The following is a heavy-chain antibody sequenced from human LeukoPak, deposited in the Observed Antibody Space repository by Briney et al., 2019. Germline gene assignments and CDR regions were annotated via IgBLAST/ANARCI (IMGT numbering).Heavy chain of an antibody. CDR1: GFTFSRHT. CDR3: VGGRDFLCGGGNCYFDY. D-gene: IGHD2-15*01. Sequence: PGGSLRLSCSASGFTFSRHTMHWVRQAPGKGLEYVSAISSNGGNTYYADSVKGRFSISRDHSKNTLYLQMTSLRADDTALYYCVGGRDFLCGGGNCYFDYWGQGTLVTVSS. J-gene: IGHJ4*02. V-gene: IGHV3-64D*06. CDR2: ISSNGGNT.